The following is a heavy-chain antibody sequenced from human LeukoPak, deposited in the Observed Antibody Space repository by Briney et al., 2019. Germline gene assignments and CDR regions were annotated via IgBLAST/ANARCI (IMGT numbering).Heavy chain of an antibody. D-gene: IGHD6-19*01. J-gene: IGHJ4*02. V-gene: IGHV3-30-3*01. CDR1: GFTFSSYA. Sequence: GGSLRLSCAASGFTFSSYAMHWVRQAPGKGLEWVAVISYDGSNKYYADSVKGRFTISRDNSKNTLFVQMDSLRGEDTAVYYCARDRGGSGWYYLDYWGQGTLVTVSS. CDR3: ARDRGGSGWYYLDY. CDR2: ISYDGSNK.